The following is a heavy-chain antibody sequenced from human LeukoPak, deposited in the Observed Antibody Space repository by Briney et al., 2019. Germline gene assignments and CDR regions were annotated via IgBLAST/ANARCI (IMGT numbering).Heavy chain of an antibody. D-gene: IGHD3-3*01. J-gene: IGHJ3*02. CDR1: GFTFSSYS. CDR2: ISSSSSYI. Sequence: GGSLRLSCAASGFTFSSYSMNWVRQAPGKGLEWVSSISSSSSYIYYADSVKGRFTISRDNDKNSLYLQMNSLRAEDTAVYYCARDEITTIEAFDIWGQGTMVTVSS. CDR3: ARDEITTIEAFDI. V-gene: IGHV3-21*01.